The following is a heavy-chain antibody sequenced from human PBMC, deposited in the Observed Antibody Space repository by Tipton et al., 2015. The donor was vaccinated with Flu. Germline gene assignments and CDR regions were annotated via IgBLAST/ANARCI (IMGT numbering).Heavy chain of an antibody. D-gene: IGHD2-8*01. CDR1: GFTFSSYD. V-gene: IGHV3-13*01. J-gene: IGHJ4*02. CDR3: AGGGYCTNGVCYYYFDY. Sequence: SLRLSCAASGFTFSSYDMHWVRQATGKGLEWVSAIGTAGDTYYPGSVKGRFTISRENAKNSLYLQMNSLRAGDTAVYYCAGGGYCTNGVCYYYFDYWGQGTLVTVSS. CDR2: IGTAGDT.